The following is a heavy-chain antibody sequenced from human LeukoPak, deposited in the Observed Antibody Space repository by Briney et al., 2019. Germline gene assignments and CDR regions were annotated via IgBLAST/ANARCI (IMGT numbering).Heavy chain of an antibody. Sequence: SETLSLTCAVYGGPFSGYYWSWIRQPPGKGLEWIGEINHSGSTNYNPSLKSRVTISVDTSKNQFSLNLSSVTAADTAVYYCARGGRLAYCGGDCYSFYIWGQGTLVTVSS. CDR1: GGPFSGYY. CDR2: INHSGST. CDR3: ARGGRLAYCGGDCYSFYI. D-gene: IGHD2-21*02. J-gene: IGHJ4*02. V-gene: IGHV4-34*01.